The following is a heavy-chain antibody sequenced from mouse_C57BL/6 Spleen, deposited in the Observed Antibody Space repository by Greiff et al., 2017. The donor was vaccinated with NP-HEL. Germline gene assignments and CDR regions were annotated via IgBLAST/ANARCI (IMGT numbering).Heavy chain of an antibody. D-gene: IGHD3-2*02. CDR2: INPYNGGT. Sequence: EVKLVESGPVLVKPGASVKMSCKASGYTFTDYYMNWVKQSHGKSLEWIGVINPYNGGTSYNQKFKGKATLTVDKSSSTAYMELNSLTSEDSAVYYCAGGDSSGYVLFAYWGQGTLVTVSA. V-gene: IGHV1-19*01. CDR1: GYTFTDYY. J-gene: IGHJ3*01. CDR3: AGGDSSGYVLFAY.